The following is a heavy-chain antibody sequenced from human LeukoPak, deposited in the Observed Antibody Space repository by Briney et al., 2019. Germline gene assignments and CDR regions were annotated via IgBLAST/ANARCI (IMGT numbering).Heavy chain of an antibody. J-gene: IGHJ6*03. D-gene: IGHD4-17*01. CDR2: IIPIFGTA. CDR1: GGTFSSYA. Sequence: ASVKVSCKASGGTFSSYAISWVRQAPGQGLEWMGGIIPIFGTANYAQKFQGRVTITADESTSTAYMELSSLRSEDTAVYYCARTDYGVYGRNYYYYYMDVWGKGPRSPSP. CDR3: ARTDYGVYGRNYYYYYMDV. V-gene: IGHV1-69*01.